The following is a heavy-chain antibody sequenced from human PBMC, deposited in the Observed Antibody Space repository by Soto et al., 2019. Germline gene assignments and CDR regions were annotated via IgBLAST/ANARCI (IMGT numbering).Heavy chain of an antibody. CDR3: ARDRQPDGIWTFDY. D-gene: IGHD2-15*01. CDR1: GFTVSTYT. J-gene: IGHJ4*02. Sequence: GGSLRLSCSASGFTVSTYTMGWVRLAPGKGLEWVSTIFSGGVTTKYADSVTGRFSISRDNSKNILYLQMNSLGVDDTAVYYCARDRQPDGIWTFDYWGRGTLVTVSS. CDR2: IFSGGVTT. V-gene: IGHV3-23*01.